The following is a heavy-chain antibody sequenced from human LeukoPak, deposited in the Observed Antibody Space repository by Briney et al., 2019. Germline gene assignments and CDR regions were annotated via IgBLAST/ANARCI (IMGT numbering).Heavy chain of an antibody. J-gene: IGHJ4*02. CDR1: GFTFSSYA. CDR3: GKSPPTRLAAPGLSLDY. Sequence: PGGSLRLSCAASGFTFSSYAMSWVRQAPGKGLEWVSGISGSGGSTYYADSVKGRFTISRDNSRNTLYLQMNSLRAEDTAVYYCGKSPPTRLAAPGLSLDYWGQGTLVTVSS. V-gene: IGHV3-23*01. CDR2: ISGSGGST. D-gene: IGHD6-13*01.